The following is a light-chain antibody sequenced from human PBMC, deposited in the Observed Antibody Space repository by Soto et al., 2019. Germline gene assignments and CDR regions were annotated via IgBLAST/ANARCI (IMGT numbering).Light chain of an antibody. CDR2: XAS. Sequence: IRLTQSAFSLPASVGDRVTITCQASQQLXNYFNWYQQKPGRAPKVLIYXASNLAAGVPSRFRGSGSGTDFIFSISRLQPETMVTYYCQQYENIPTFGQGTRLEIK. V-gene: IGKV1-33*01. CDR1: QQLXNY. CDR3: QQYENIPT. J-gene: IGKJ5*01.